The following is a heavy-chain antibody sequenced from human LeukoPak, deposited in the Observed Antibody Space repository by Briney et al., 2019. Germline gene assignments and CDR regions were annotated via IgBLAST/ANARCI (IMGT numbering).Heavy chain of an antibody. D-gene: IGHD3-10*01. Sequence: SETLSLTCAVYGGSFSGYYWSWIRQPPGKGLEWIGEINHSGSTNYNPSLKSRVTISVDTSKNQFSLKLSSVTAADTAVYYCARGTRGVRGVQLYGMDVWGQGTTVTVSS. CDR2: INHSGST. CDR3: ARGTRGVRGVQLYGMDV. V-gene: IGHV4-34*01. CDR1: GGSFSGYY. J-gene: IGHJ6*02.